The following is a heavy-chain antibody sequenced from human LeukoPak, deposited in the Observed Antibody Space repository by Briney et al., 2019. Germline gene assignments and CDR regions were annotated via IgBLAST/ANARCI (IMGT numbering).Heavy chain of an antibody. D-gene: IGHD3-22*01. CDR1: GGSINSYY. CDR2: IYDSGST. J-gene: IGHJ3*02. V-gene: IGHV4-59*01. CDR3: ACLTTADAFDI. Sequence: SETLSPTCTVSGGSINSYYWSWIRQPPGKGLEWIGYIYDSGSTNYNPSLKSRVTISVDTSNNQFSLKLSSVTAADTAVYYCACLTTADAFDIWGQGTMVTVSS.